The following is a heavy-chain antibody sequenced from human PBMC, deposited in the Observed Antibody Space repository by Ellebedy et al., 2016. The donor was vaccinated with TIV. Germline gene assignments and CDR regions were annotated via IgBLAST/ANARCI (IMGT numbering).Heavy chain of an antibody. J-gene: IGHJ4*02. CDR3: GHLTTDTTRFSFAY. Sequence: SGPTLVKPTQTLTLTCTFSGFSLTTRGVGVGWVRRPPGKALEWLALIYWDDDERYSPSLNSKLTIAKDTSRNQVVLTMTNMDPVDTATYYCGHLTTDTTRFSFAYWGQGTLVTVSS. V-gene: IGHV2-5*02. CDR1: GFSLTTRGVG. D-gene: IGHD4-17*01. CDR2: IYWDDDE.